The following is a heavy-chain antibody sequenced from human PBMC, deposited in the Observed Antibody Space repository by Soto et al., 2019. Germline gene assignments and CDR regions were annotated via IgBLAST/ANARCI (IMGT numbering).Heavy chain of an antibody. CDR2: ISSSGSTI. Sequence: PGGSLRLSCAASGFTFSDYYMSWIRQAPGKGLEWVSYISSSGSTIYYADSVKGRFTISRDSAKNSLYLQMNSLRAEDTAVYYCASAAKMAARPLSGFDYWGQGTLVTVSS. D-gene: IGHD6-6*01. V-gene: IGHV3-11*01. CDR3: ASAAKMAARPLSGFDY. CDR1: GFTFSDYY. J-gene: IGHJ4*02.